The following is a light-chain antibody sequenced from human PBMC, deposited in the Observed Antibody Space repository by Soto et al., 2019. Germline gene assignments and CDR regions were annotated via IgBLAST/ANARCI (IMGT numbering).Light chain of an antibody. J-gene: IGLJ3*02. CDR1: NIGSKN. Sequence: SYELTQPLSVSVALGQTARITCGRNNIGSKNVHWYQQKPGQAPVLVIYRDSNRPSGIPERFSGSNSGNTATLTISRAQAGDEADYYCQVWDSSSWVFGGGTKLTVL. V-gene: IGLV3-9*01. CDR3: QVWDSSSWV. CDR2: RDS.